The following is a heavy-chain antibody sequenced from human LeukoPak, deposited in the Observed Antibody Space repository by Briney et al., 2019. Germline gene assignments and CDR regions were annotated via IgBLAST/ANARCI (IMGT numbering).Heavy chain of an antibody. CDR1: GFTFSSYA. Sequence: GRSLRLSCAVSGFTFSSYAMSWVRQAPGKGLEWVSAISGSGGSTYYADSVKGRFTISRDNSKNTLYLQMNSLRAEDTAVYYCAKSPLLRFLEWAYYYYMDVWGKGTTVTVSS. CDR3: AKSPLLRFLEWAYYYYMDV. J-gene: IGHJ6*03. V-gene: IGHV3-23*01. CDR2: ISGSGGST. D-gene: IGHD3-3*01.